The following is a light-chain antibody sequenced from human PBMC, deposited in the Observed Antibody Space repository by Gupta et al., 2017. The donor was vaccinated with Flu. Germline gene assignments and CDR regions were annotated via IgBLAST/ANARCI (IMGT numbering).Light chain of an antibody. Sequence: TISCTGTTTDVGKYDFVSWYQQHPGKAPKVIIYDVVNRPSDISNRFSGSKSGNAASLTISGLRTEDEADYYCSSFRTTGPLVFGGGTKLTVL. CDR3: SSFRTTGPLV. CDR1: TTDVGKYDF. CDR2: DVV. V-gene: IGLV2-14*03. J-gene: IGLJ3*02.